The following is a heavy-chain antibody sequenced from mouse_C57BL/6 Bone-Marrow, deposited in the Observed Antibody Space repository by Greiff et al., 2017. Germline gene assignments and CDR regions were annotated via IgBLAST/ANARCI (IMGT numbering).Heavy chain of an antibody. CDR2: IYPRSGNT. Sequence: VQLQESGAELARPGASVKLSCKASGYTFTSYGISWVKQRTGQGLEWIGEIYPRSGNTYYNEKFKGKATLTADKSSSTAYMDLRSLTSEDSAVYFCARVRDYYGSSYPFAYWGQGTLVTVSA. V-gene: IGHV1-81*01. D-gene: IGHD1-1*01. J-gene: IGHJ3*01. CDR3: ARVRDYYGSSYPFAY. CDR1: GYTFTSYG.